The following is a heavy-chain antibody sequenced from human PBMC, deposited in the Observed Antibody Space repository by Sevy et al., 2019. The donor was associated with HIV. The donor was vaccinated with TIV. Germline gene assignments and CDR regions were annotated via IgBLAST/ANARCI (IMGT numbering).Heavy chain of an antibody. J-gene: IGHJ3*01. Sequence: SQTLSLTCAISGGSVSRTDVAWNWIRQSPSRGLEWLGRTWYASKWYNDYAISVKSRLTINPDTTRNQVSLHLSSVTPEDTAVYYCARQKNSGFDVWGQGTVVTVSS. CDR3: ARQKNSGFDV. V-gene: IGHV6-1*01. CDR2: TWYASKWYN. CDR1: GGSVSRTDVA. D-gene: IGHD6-19*01.